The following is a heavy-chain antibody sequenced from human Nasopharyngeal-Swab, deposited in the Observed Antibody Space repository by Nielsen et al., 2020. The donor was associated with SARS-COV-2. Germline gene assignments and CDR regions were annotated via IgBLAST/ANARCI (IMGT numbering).Heavy chain of an antibody. D-gene: IGHD6-19*01. J-gene: IGHJ3*02. CDR3: AKGMDSSGFHGFDI. CDR1: GFTFSSYA. V-gene: IGHV3-23*01. CDR2: INYNSGIT. Sequence: GGSLRLSCTASGFTFSSYAMNWVRQAPGKGLEWVSTINYNSGITYPADSVRGRFTIFRDNSENTLFLQMNSLMAEDTAMYFCAKGMDSSGFHGFDIWGQGTMVTVSS.